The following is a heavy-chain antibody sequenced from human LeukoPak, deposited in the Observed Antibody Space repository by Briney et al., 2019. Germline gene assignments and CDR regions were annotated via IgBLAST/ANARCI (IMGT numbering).Heavy chain of an antibody. CDR3: ATGGHYYGSGSYSS. V-gene: IGHV1-24*01. D-gene: IGHD3-10*01. J-gene: IGHJ4*02. CDR2: FDPEDGET. Sequence: ASVKVSCKVSGYTLTELSMHWVRQAPGKGLEGMGGFDPEDGETIYAQEVHGRVTMTEDTSTDTAYMELSSLRSEDTAVYYCATGGHYYGSGSYSSWGQGTLVTVSS. CDR1: GYTLTELS.